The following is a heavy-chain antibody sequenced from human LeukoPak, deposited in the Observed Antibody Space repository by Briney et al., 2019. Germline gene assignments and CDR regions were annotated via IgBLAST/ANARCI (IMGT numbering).Heavy chain of an antibody. CDR1: GFTFSSYA. CDR3: AKPLWFGESNFDY. Sequence: GGSLRLSCAASGFTFSSYAMSWVRRAPGKGLEWVSGISGSGGGTYYADSVKGRFTISRDNSKNTLYLQMNSLRAEDTAVYYCAKPLWFGESNFDYWGQGTLVTVSS. J-gene: IGHJ4*02. CDR2: ISGSGGGT. D-gene: IGHD3-10*01. V-gene: IGHV3-23*01.